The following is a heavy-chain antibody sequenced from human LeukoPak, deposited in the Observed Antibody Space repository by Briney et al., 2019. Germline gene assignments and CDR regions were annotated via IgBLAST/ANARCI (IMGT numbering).Heavy chain of an antibody. CDR2: MNPKSGNT. J-gene: IGHJ4*02. CDR3: ARGLGSYYFDY. D-gene: IGHD1-26*01. Sequence: GASGKACCKASGYIFTSYDIIWVRRATGQGLEWMGWMNPKSGNTGYAQKFQGRVTMTRNTSISTAYMELSSLRSEDTAVYYCARGLGSYYFDYWGQGTLVTVSS. V-gene: IGHV1-8*01. CDR1: GYIFTSYD.